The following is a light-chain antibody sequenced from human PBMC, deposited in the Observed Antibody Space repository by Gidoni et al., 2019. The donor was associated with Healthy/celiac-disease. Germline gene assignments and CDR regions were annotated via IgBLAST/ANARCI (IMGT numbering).Light chain of an antibody. CDR3: QQSSSLPWT. V-gene: IGKV6-21*01. J-gene: IGKJ1*01. CDR2: YAS. Sequence: DIVLTQSPAFQSVTPKEKVTITCRASQSIGSSLPWYQQKPDQSPKLLIKYASQSFSGVPARFSGRGSGTDFTLTINSLEAEDAAAYYCQQSSSLPWTFGQGTKVEIK. CDR1: QSIGSS.